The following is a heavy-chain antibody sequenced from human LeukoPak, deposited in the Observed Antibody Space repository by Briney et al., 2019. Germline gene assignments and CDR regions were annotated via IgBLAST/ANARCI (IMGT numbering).Heavy chain of an antibody. J-gene: IGHJ4*02. V-gene: IGHV4-61*02. Sequence: SETLSLTCTVSGGSISSGSYYWSWIRQPAGKGLEWIGRIYTSGSTNYNPSLKSRVTISVDTSKNQFSLKLSSVTAADTAVYYCARDWAAIGYFDYWGQGTLVTVSS. CDR1: GGSISSGSYY. D-gene: IGHD2-2*02. CDR3: ARDWAAIGYFDY. CDR2: IYTSGST.